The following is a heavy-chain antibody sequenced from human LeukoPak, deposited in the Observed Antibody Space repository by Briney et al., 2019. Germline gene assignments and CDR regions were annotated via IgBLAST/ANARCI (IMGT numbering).Heavy chain of an antibody. CDR2: INPNSGDT. D-gene: IGHD3-22*01. CDR1: GYTFTGYY. V-gene: IGHV1-2*02. CDR3: AGATLDYYDSSGYYQNWFDP. Sequence: GASVKVSCKASGYTFTGYYMHWVRQAPGQGLEWMGWINPNSGDTKYAQKFQGRVTMTRDTSISTAYMELTRLRSDDTAVYYCAGATLDYYDSSGYYQNWFDPWGQGTLVTVSS. J-gene: IGHJ5*02.